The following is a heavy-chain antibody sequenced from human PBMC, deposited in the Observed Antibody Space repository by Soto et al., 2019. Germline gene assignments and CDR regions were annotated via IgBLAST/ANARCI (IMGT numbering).Heavy chain of an antibody. CDR1: GFTFSSYW. J-gene: IGHJ6*03. D-gene: IGHD3-3*01. CDR3: ARDASITIFGVVIPDSYYYMDV. Sequence: GGSLRLSCAASGFTFSSYWMSWVRQAPGKGLEWVANIKQDGSEKYYVDSVKGRFTISRDKAKNSLYLQMNSLRAEDTAVYYCARDASITIFGVVIPDSYYYMDVWGKGTTVTVSS. CDR2: IKQDGSEK. V-gene: IGHV3-7*01.